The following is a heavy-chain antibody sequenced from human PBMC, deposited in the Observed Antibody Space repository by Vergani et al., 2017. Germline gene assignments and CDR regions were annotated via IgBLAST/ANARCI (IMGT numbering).Heavy chain of an antibody. V-gene: IGHV3-15*01. CDR3: TAEKXVAFYYSYYHMDV. CDR2: IKSNADGGSA. J-gene: IGHJ6*03. Sequence: EVLLVESGGDLVQPGGSLRLSCEASGFTFSDVWMSWVRQAPGKGLEWVARIKSNADGGSADYAASVKGRFIISRDDSKNFLYLQMNSLKIEDTALYFCTAEKXVAFYYSYYHMDVWGKGTTVTVSS. CDR1: GFTFSDVW. D-gene: IGHD2-21*01.